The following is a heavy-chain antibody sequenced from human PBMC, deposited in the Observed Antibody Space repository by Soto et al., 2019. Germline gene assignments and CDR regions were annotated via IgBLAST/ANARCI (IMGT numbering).Heavy chain of an antibody. CDR3: ARSPYSVSYLAYFDY. Sequence: QVQLVESGGGVVQPGRSLRLSCAASGFTFSSYGMHWVRQAPGKGLEWVAVISYDGSNKYYADSVKGRFTISRDNSKNTLYLQMNGLRAEDTDVYYCARSPYSVSYLAYFDYWGQGTLVTVSS. D-gene: IGHD1-26*01. CDR1: GFTFSSYG. V-gene: IGHV3-30*03. J-gene: IGHJ4*02. CDR2: ISYDGSNK.